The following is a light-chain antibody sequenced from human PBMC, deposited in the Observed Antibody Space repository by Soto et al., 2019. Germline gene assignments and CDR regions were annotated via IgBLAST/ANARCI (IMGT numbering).Light chain of an antibody. Sequence: DIQLTQSPFTLSAFVGATVTITCMASQSVSGWLAWYQQKPGEAPKLLIYDASALPRGVPLRFSGSGSGTKFTLTITSLQPDDFATYYCQQYETFSGTFGPGTKVDIK. CDR3: QQYETFSGT. CDR2: DAS. J-gene: IGKJ1*01. V-gene: IGKV1-5*01. CDR1: QSVSGW.